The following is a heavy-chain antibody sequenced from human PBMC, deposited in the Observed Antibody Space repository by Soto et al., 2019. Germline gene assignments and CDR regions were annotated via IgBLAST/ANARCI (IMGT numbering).Heavy chain of an antibody. CDR2: ISGSGGGT. CDR3: AKHRPDSWGSPDY. Sequence: PGGSLRLSCAASRFTFRNYAMSWVRQAPGKGLEWVSFISGSGGGTYYADSVKGRFTISRDNSKNTLYLQMNSLRAEDTAVYYCAKHRPDSWGSPDYWGQGTLVTVSS. D-gene: IGHD6-13*01. CDR1: RFTFRNYA. V-gene: IGHV3-23*01. J-gene: IGHJ4*02.